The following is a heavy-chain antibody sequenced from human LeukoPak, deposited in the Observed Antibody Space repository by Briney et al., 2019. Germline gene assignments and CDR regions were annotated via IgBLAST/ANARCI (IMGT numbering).Heavy chain of an antibody. D-gene: IGHD3-10*01. V-gene: IGHV4-4*02. J-gene: IGHJ4*02. CDR3: ARGQDYGSGSIDY. CDR1: GGSISSSNW. CDR2: TYHSGGT. Sequence: PSETLSLTCAVSGGSISSSNWWSWVRQPPGKGLEWIGETYHSGGTNYNPSLKSRVTISVDKSKNQFSLKLSSVTAADTAVYYCARGQDYGSGSIDYWGQGTLVTVSS.